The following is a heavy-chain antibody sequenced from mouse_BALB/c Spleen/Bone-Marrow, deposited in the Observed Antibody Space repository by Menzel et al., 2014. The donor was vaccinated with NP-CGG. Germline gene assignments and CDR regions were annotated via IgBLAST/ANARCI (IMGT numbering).Heavy chain of an antibody. CDR2: ISSGGSYT. J-gene: IGHJ3*01. CDR1: GFAFSSYD. Sequence: EVKLMESGGGLVKPGGSLKLSCAASGFAFSSYDMSWVRQTPEKRLEWVATISSGGSYTYYPDSVKGRFTISRDNARNTLYLQMSSLRSEDTALYYCASHPYYGNYPAWFAYWGQGTLVPVSA. V-gene: IGHV5-9*02. CDR3: ASHPYYGNYPAWFAY. D-gene: IGHD2-10*01.